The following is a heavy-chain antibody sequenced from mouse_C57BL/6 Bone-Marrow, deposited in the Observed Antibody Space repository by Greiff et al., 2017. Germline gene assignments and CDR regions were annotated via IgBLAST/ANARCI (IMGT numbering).Heavy chain of an antibody. CDR2: IYPGSGST. Sequence: VQLQQPGAELVKPGASVKMSCKASGYTFTSYWITWVKQRPGQGLEWIGDIYPGSGSTNYNEKFKSKATLTVDTSSSTAYMQLSSLTSEDSAVYYCARFYYGRPHWYFDVWGTGTTVTVSS. CDR3: ARFYYGRPHWYFDV. CDR1: GYTFTSYW. J-gene: IGHJ1*03. V-gene: IGHV1-55*01. D-gene: IGHD1-1*01.